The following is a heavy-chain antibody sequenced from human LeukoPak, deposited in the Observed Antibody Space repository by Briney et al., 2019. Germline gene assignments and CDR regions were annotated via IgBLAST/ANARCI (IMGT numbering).Heavy chain of an antibody. CDR2: INPNSGGT. V-gene: IGHV1-2*02. CDR1: GYTFTGYY. CDR3: ARTLVEATEDPDFDY. J-gene: IGHJ4*02. D-gene: IGHD1-26*01. Sequence: GASVKVSCKTSGYTFTGYYMHWVRQAPGQGLEWMGWINPNSGGTNYAQKFQGRVTMTRDTSISTAYMELSRLRSDDTAVYYCARTLVEATEDPDFDYWGQGTLVTVSS.